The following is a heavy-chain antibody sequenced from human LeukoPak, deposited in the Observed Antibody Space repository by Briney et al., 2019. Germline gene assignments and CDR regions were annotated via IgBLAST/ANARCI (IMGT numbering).Heavy chain of an antibody. CDR3: ARDRYTVVSWYFDL. Sequence: SQTLSLTCTVSGGSIGSGGYYWSWIRQHPGKGLEWIAYVYYSGSTYYNPSLKSRVTISVDTSKNQFSLKLSSVTAADTAVYYCARDRYTVVSWYFDLWGRGTLVTVSS. J-gene: IGHJ2*01. CDR1: GGSIGSGGYY. CDR2: VYYSGST. D-gene: IGHD4-23*01. V-gene: IGHV4-31*03.